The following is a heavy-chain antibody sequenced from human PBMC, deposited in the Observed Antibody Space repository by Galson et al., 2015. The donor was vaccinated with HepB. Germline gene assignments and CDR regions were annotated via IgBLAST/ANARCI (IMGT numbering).Heavy chain of an antibody. D-gene: IGHD5-18*01. CDR1: GYSFTSYW. CDR2: IDPSDSYT. CDR3: ARGGGYSYGLNDAFDI. V-gene: IGHV5-10-1*01. Sequence: QSGAEVKKPGESLRISCKGSGYSFTSYWISWVRQMPGKGLEWMGRIDPSDSYTNYSPSFQGHVTISADKSISTAYLQWSSLKASDTAMYYCARGGGYSYGLNDAFDIWGQGTMVTVSS. J-gene: IGHJ3*02.